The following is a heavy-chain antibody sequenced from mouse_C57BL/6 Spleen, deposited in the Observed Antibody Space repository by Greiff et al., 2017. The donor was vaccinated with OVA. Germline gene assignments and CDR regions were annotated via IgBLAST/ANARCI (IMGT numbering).Heavy chain of an antibody. V-gene: IGHV1-82*01. D-gene: IGHD4-1*01. CDR3: ARNWAYYFDY. CDR2: IYPGDGDT. J-gene: IGHJ2*01. Sequence: LQESGPELVKPGASVKISCKASGYAFSSSWMNWVKQRPGKGLEWIGRIYPGDGDTNYNGKFKGKATLTADKSSSTAYMQLSSLTSEDSAVYFCARNWAYYFDYWGQGTTLTVSS. CDR1: GYAFSSSW.